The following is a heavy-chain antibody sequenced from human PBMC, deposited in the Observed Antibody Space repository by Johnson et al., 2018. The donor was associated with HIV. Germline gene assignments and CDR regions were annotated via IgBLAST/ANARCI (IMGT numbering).Heavy chain of an antibody. Sequence: MQLVESGGGLVQPGGSLRLSCAASGITVSSNYMSWVRQAPGKGLEWVSLIFSVGNTYYADSVKGRFTISRDNSNNMVYLQMDSLRPEDTAVYYCARDGRDLVTRGAFDIWGQGTVVTVSS. CDR3: ARDGRDLVTRGAFDI. CDR2: IFSVGNT. CDR1: GITVSSNY. J-gene: IGHJ3*02. D-gene: IGHD5-18*01. V-gene: IGHV3-66*02.